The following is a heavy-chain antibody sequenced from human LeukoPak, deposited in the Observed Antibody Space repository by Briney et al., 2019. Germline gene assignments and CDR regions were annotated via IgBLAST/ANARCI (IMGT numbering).Heavy chain of an antibody. D-gene: IGHD3-9*01. J-gene: IGHJ1*01. Sequence: SETLSLTCTVSGGSISSYYWSWIRQPAGKGLEWIGYIYYSGSTYYNPSLRSRVTISVDTSKNQFSLKLSSVTAADTAVYYCASTYYDILTGYSPFQHWGQGTLVTVSS. V-gene: IGHV4-59*06. CDR3: ASTYYDILTGYSPFQH. CDR1: GGSISSYY. CDR2: IYYSGST.